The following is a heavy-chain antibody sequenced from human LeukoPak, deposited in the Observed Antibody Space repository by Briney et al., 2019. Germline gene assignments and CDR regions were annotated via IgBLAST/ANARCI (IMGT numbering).Heavy chain of an antibody. CDR2: IYSGGST. J-gene: IGHJ1*01. CDR3: ASMYFSQYLQH. CDR1: GFTVNSNY. D-gene: IGHD2-8*01. V-gene: IGHV3-53*01. Sequence: GGSLRLSCAASGFTVNSNYMSWVRQAPGKGLEWVSVIYSGGSTYYADSVKGRFTISRDNSKTTLYLQMNSLRAEDTAVYYCASMYFSQYLQHWGQGTLVAVSS.